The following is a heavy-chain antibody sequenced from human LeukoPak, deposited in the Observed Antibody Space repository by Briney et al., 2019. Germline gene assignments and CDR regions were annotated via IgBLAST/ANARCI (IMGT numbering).Heavy chain of an antibody. J-gene: IGHJ4*02. CDR3: AKAPQFDFWSHFDY. D-gene: IGHD3-3*01. CDR1: GFTFSSYA. Sequence: GGSLRLSCGAPGFTFSSYAMSWVRQAPGKGLEWVSYISLSGTITYYADSVKGRFTISRDNSKNTLYLQMNSLRVEDTAVYYCAKAPQFDFWSHFDYWGQGTLVTVSS. V-gene: IGHV3-23*01. CDR2: ISLSGTIT.